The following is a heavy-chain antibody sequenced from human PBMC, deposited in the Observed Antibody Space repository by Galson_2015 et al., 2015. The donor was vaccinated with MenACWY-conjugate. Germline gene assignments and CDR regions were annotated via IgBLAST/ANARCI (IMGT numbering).Heavy chain of an antibody. D-gene: IGHD2/OR15-2a*01. CDR1: GFTFGNAW. CDR2: IKSKTHSGTP. CDR3: TTDYFGQYFFDS. J-gene: IGHJ4*02. Sequence: SLRLSCAASGFTFGNAWMTWVRQAPGKGLEGGGRIKSKTHSGTPDYAAPVNGRFTISRDDSRNTVYLEMNGLKAEDTGLYYCTTDYFGQYFFDSWGQGTPVTVSS. V-gene: IGHV3-15*01.